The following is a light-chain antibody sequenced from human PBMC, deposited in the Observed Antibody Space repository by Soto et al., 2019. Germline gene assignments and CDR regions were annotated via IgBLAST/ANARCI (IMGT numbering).Light chain of an antibody. CDR3: QQRSNWPIT. CDR1: QSVSSSY. CDR2: GAY. J-gene: IGKJ5*01. Sequence: EIVLTQSPGTLSLSPGERSTLSGLASQSVSSSYLAWYQQKPGQAPRLLIYGAYYRATGITARFSGSGSGTDFTLTISSLEPEDFALYYCQQRSNWPITFGQGTRLEIK. V-gene: IGKV3D-20*02.